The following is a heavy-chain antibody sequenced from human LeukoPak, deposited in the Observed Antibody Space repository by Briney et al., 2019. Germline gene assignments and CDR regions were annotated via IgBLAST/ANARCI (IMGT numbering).Heavy chain of an antibody. CDR1: GFTFSSYG. J-gene: IGHJ4*02. CDR2: IRYDATNK. Sequence: PGGSLRLSCAASGFTFSSYGMYWVRQAPGKGLEWVAYIRYDATNKFYVDSVKGRFTISRDNSKNTLYLQMNSLRAEDTALYYCAKPLGGNYPQPFDYWGQGTPVTVSS. D-gene: IGHD1-26*01. CDR3: AKPLGGNYPQPFDY. V-gene: IGHV3-30*02.